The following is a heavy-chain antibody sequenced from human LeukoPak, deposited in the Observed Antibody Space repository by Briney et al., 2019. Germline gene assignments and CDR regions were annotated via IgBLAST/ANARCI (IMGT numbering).Heavy chain of an antibody. J-gene: IGHJ3*02. V-gene: IGHV3-64*01. CDR1: GFTFSSYA. D-gene: IGHD3-22*01. CDR2: ISSNGGST. Sequence: GGSLRLSCAASGFTFSSYAMHWVRQAPGKGLEYVSAISSNGGSTYYANSVKGRFTISRDNSKNTLYLQMGSLRAEDMAVYYCASHSSGYYHVWRAFDIWGQGTMVTVSS. CDR3: ASHSSGYYHVWRAFDI.